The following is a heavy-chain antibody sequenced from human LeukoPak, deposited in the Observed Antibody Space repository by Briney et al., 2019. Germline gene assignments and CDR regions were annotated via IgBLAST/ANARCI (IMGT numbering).Heavy chain of an antibody. J-gene: IGHJ3*02. CDR2: ISYDGSNK. V-gene: IGHV3-30*18. CDR3: ANGRAVDTAMVLMDAFDI. D-gene: IGHD5-18*01. CDR1: GFTFSSYG. Sequence: PGGSLRLSCAASGFTFSSYGMHWVRQAPGKGLEWVAVISYDGSNKYYADSVKGRFTISRDNSKNTLYLQMNSLRAEDTAVYYCANGRAVDTAMVLMDAFDIWGQGTMVTVSS.